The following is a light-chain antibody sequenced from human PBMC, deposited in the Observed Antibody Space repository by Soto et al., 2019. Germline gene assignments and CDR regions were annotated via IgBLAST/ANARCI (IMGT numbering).Light chain of an antibody. Sequence: EIVMTQSPATLSVSPGETATLSCRASQSVAGNLAWYQRKPGQPPRLLIYGVSTRATGVPARFSGSGSETDFSLTISSLQIEDFALYYCQQSNNWPPLTFGGGTKVEIK. CDR1: QSVAGN. CDR2: GVS. J-gene: IGKJ4*01. V-gene: IGKV3-15*01. CDR3: QQSNNWPPLT.